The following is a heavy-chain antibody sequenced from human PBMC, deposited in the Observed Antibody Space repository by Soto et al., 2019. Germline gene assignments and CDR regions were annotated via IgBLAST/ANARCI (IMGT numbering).Heavy chain of an antibody. V-gene: IGHV1-3*01. Sequence: ASVKVCCKASEYTFNSYAIHLLRQAPGQSLEWMGWINAGSGDSKYSQKFQGRVTISSDTSASTAYMELSSLRSEDTAVYYCARELQGLYFFDYWGQGTLVTVSS. J-gene: IGHJ4*02. CDR1: EYTFNSYA. CDR3: ARELQGLYFFDY. D-gene: IGHD4-4*01. CDR2: INAGSGDS.